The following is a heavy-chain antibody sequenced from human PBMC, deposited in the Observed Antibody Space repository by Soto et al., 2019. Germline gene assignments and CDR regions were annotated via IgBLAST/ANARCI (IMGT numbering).Heavy chain of an antibody. D-gene: IGHD3-22*01. V-gene: IGHV1-69*01. J-gene: IGHJ4*02. CDR1: GGTFSSYA. Sequence: QVQLVQSGAEVKKPGSSVKVSCKASGGTFSSYAISWVRQAPGQGLEWMGGISPIFGTANYAQKFQGRVTITADEATSTAYMELSSLRSEDTAVYYCAREGYYYDSSGYHTGQFDYWGQGTLVTVSS. CDR2: ISPIFGTA. CDR3: AREGYYYDSSGYHTGQFDY.